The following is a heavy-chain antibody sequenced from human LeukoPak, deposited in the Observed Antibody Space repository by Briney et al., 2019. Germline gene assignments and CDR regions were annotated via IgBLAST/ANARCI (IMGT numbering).Heavy chain of an antibody. CDR2: IYPGDSTT. D-gene: IGHD3-10*01. Sequence: GESLKISCQASGYTFTTSWIGWVRQMPGKGLEWMGIIYPGDSTTRYIPSFEGQVTISVDKSIDTAYLQWRSLKASDTAMYYCARTETYYGSGSYFDAFDIWGQGTMVTVSS. J-gene: IGHJ3*02. CDR3: ARTETYYGSGSYFDAFDI. V-gene: IGHV5-51*01. CDR1: GYTFTTSW.